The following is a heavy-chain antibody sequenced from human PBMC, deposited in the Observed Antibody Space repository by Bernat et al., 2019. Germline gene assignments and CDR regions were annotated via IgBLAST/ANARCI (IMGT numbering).Heavy chain of an antibody. Sequence: EVQLVESGGGLVKPGGSLRLSCAASGFTFSNAWMSWVRQAPGKGLEWVGRIKSKANSYATAYAASVKGRFTISRDDSKNTAYLQMNSLKTEDTAVYYCTRQAAAGIYWYFDLWGRGTLVTVSS. CDR1: GFTFSNAW. D-gene: IGHD6-13*01. J-gene: IGHJ2*01. CDR3: TRQAAAGIYWYFDL. V-gene: IGHV3-73*01. CDR2: IKSKANSYAT.